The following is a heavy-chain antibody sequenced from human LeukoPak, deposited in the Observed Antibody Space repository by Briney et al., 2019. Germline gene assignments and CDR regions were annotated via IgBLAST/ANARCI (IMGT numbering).Heavy chain of an antibody. V-gene: IGHV3-23*01. CDR2: ISGSGGST. Sequence: PGGSLRLSCAASGFTFSSYAMSWVRQAPGKGLEWVSAISGSGGSTYYADSVKGRFTISRDNSKNSLYLQMNSLRAEDTALYYCAKDMAPSSYCTNGVCYSFDYWGQGTLVTVSS. CDR3: AKDMAPSSYCTNGVCYSFDY. D-gene: IGHD2-8*01. CDR1: GFTFSSYA. J-gene: IGHJ4*02.